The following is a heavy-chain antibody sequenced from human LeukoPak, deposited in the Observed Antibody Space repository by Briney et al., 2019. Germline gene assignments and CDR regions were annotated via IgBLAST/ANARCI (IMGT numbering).Heavy chain of an antibody. V-gene: IGHV5-10-1*01. CDR3: ARHDY. Sequence: GESLRISCKASGYSLTSYWISWGRQMPGKGLEWMGRIDPTDSYTDYSPSFQGHVTISVDKSINTAYLQWYSLKASDTAMYYCARHDYWGQGTLVTVSS. CDR1: GYSLTSYW. CDR2: IDPTDSYT. J-gene: IGHJ4*02.